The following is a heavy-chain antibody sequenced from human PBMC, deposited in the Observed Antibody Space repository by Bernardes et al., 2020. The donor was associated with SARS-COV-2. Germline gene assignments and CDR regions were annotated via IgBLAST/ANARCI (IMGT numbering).Heavy chain of an antibody. D-gene: IGHD3-22*01. CDR3: AREDYYDSSCSYYYDCMDV. Sequence: ASVKVSCKASGYTFTSYYMHWVRQAPGHGLEWMGIINPSGGSTSYAQKFQGRVTMTRDTSTSTVYMELSSLRSEDTAVYYCAREDYYDSSCSYYYDCMDVWGQGTTVTVSS. V-gene: IGHV1-46*01. J-gene: IGHJ6*02. CDR2: INPSGGST. CDR1: GYTFTSYY.